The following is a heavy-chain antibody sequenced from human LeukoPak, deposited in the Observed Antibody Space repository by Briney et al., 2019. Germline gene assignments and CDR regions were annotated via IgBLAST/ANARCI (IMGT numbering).Heavy chain of an antibody. CDR1: GFTFSAFA. D-gene: IGHD3-10*02. Sequence: PGGSLRLSCAASGFTFSAFAMTWVHQAPGQGLEWVSSIGSDNKPHYSESVKGRFAISRDNSKSMLFLQLNSLRAEDTALYYCARALHYYVAMDVWGQGTTVTVSS. CDR2: IGSDNKP. CDR3: ARALHYYVAMDV. J-gene: IGHJ6*02. V-gene: IGHV3-23*05.